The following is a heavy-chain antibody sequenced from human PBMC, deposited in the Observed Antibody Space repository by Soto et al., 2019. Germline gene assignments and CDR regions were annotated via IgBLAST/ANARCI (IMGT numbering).Heavy chain of an antibody. J-gene: IGHJ6*02. Sequence: GGSLRLSCAASGFTSSSYGMHWVRQAPGKGLEWVAVISYDGSNKYYADSVKGRFTISRDNSKNTLYLQMNSLRAADTAVYYCAREDSFWSGYYESVPQYGMDVWGQGTTVTVSS. CDR3: AREDSFWSGYYESVPQYGMDV. CDR1: GFTSSSYG. V-gene: IGHV3-30*03. CDR2: ISYDGSNK. D-gene: IGHD3-3*01.